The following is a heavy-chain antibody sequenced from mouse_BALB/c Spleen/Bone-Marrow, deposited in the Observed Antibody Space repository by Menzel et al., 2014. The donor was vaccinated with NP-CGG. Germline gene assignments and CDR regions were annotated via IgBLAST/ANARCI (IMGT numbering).Heavy chain of an antibody. V-gene: IGHV1-69*01. Sequence: VQLQQSGAELVMPGASVEMSCKASGYTFTDYWMHWVKQRPGQGLEWIGAIDTSDSYTSYNQKFKGKATLTVDESSSTAYMQLSSLTSEDSAVYYCARKYDYYYAMDYWCQGTSVTVSS. CDR1: GYTFTDYW. J-gene: IGHJ4*01. CDR3: ARKYDYYYAMDY. D-gene: IGHD2-4*01. CDR2: IDTSDSYT.